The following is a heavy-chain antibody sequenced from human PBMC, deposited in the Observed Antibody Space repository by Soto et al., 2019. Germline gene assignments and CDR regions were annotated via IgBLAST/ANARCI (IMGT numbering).Heavy chain of an antibody. Sequence: EVQLLESGGHLAQPGGSLRLSCVASGFTFGSYAMSWVRQAPGQGLEWVSGISYSGGTTYYADSVKGRFTISRDNSKNTLYLQMNSLRVEDTAVYYCAKDSILGSKSERASYAVDVWGQGTTVTVSS. CDR3: AKDSILGSKSERASYAVDV. V-gene: IGHV3-23*01. CDR2: ISYSGGTT. D-gene: IGHD7-27*01. J-gene: IGHJ6*02. CDR1: GFTFGSYA.